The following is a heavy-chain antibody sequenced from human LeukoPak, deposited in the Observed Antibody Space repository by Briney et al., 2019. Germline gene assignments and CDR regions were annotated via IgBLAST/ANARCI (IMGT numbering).Heavy chain of an antibody. CDR3: ARHLSGYGYGFFDY. D-gene: IGHD5-18*01. V-gene: IGHV3-21*01. CDR1: GFRFSYYS. Sequence: PGGSLRLSCAASGFRFSYYSMNWVRQAPGKGLEWLSSISSESGTVIYYADSVEGRFTISRDNAKNSLYLQMNSLRAEDTAVYYCARHLSGYGYGFFDYWGQGTLVTVSS. CDR2: ISSESGTVI. J-gene: IGHJ4*02.